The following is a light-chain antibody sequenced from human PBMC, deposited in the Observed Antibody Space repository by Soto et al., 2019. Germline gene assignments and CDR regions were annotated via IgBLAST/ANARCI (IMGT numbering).Light chain of an antibody. CDR2: ATS. V-gene: IGKV1-27*01. Sequence: DVPMTQSPSSLSEFVGDRVTITCRASQGIAPYLAWFQQKPGKVPKLLIYATSTLQSGVPSRFSGSGSGTDFTLTISSLQPEDVGTYYCQKYNSAPLTFGGGTKVEIK. CDR1: QGIAPY. CDR3: QKYNSAPLT. J-gene: IGKJ4*01.